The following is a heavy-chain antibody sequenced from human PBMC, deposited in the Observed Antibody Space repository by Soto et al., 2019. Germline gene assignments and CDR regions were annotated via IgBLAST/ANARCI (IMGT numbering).Heavy chain of an antibody. CDR3: ARVRWGYYYDSSGSYSFDY. V-gene: IGHV1-69*01. D-gene: IGHD3-22*01. CDR2: IIPIFGTA. CDR1: GGTFSSYA. J-gene: IGHJ4*02. Sequence: QVQLVQSGAEVKKPGSSVKVSCKASGGTFSSYAISWVRQAPGQGLEWMGGIIPIFGTANYAQKFQGRVTITADESTSTAYMELSSLRSEDTAVYYCARVRWGYYYDSSGSYSFDYWGQGTLVTVSS.